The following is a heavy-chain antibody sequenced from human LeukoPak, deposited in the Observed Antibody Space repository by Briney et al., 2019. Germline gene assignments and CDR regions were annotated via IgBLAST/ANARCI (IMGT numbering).Heavy chain of an antibody. CDR3: ARDRAGSGSDY. CDR2: IIPILGIA. V-gene: IGHV1-69*04. CDR1: GGTFSSYA. J-gene: IGHJ4*02. Sequence: GASVKVSCKASGGTFSSYAISWVRQAPGQGLEWMGWIIPILGIANYAQKFQGRVTITADKSTSTAYMELSSLRSEDTAVYYCARDRAGSGSDYWGQGTLVTVSS. D-gene: IGHD6-19*01.